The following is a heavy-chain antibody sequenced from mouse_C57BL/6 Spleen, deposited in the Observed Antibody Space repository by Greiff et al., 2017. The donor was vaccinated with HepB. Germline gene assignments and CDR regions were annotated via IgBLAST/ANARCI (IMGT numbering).Heavy chain of an antibody. CDR1: GFTFTDYY. J-gene: IGHJ1*03. D-gene: IGHD2-1*01. V-gene: IGHV7-3*01. Sequence: EVQLVESGGGLVQPGGSLSLSCAASGFTFTDYYMSWVRQPPGKALEWLGFIRNKANGYTTEYSASVKGRFTISRDNSQSILYLQMNALRAEDSATYYCARSGNYWYFDVWGTGTTVTVSS. CDR2: IRNKANGYTT. CDR3: ARSGNYWYFDV.